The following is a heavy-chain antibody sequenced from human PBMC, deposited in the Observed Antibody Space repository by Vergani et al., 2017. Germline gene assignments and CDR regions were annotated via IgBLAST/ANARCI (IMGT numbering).Heavy chain of an antibody. V-gene: IGHV4-59*01. Sequence: QVQLQESGPGLVKPSETLSLTCTVSGGSISSYYWSWIRQPPGKGLEWIGYIYYSGSTNYNPSLKSRVTISVDTSKNQFSLKLSSVTAADTAVYYCVKDPDKYNWNYVSAFDIWGQGTMVTVSS. J-gene: IGHJ3*02. CDR1: GGSISSYY. CDR3: VKDPDKYNWNYVSAFDI. D-gene: IGHD1-7*01. CDR2: IYYSGST.